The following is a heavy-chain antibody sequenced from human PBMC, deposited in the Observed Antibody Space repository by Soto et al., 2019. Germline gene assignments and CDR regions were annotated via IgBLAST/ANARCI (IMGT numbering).Heavy chain of an antibody. V-gene: IGHV1-18*01. CDR3: AREGLSFYFDTSGYYHLDY. CDR2: INPNNGDT. D-gene: IGHD3-22*01. J-gene: IGHJ4*02. Sequence: QVQLVQSGAEVMKPGASVKVSCKASGYTFTNYGINWVRQAPGQGLEWMGWINPNNGDTNYAQNLQGRVTMTTDTSTSTAYMELGSLRSDDTAVYYCAREGLSFYFDTSGYYHLDYWGQGTLVTVSS. CDR1: GYTFTNYG.